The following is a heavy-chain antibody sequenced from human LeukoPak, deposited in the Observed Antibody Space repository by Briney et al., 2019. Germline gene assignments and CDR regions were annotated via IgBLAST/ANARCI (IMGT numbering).Heavy chain of an antibody. CDR2: IYYSGST. Sequence: SETLSLTCTVSGGSISSYYWSWIRQPPGKGLEWIGYIYYSGSTNYNPSLKSRVAISVDTSKNQFSLKLSSVTAADTAVYYCARLDSITMVRAIDYWGQGTLVTVSS. J-gene: IGHJ4*02. D-gene: IGHD3-10*01. V-gene: IGHV4-59*08. CDR1: GGSISSYY. CDR3: ARLDSITMVRAIDY.